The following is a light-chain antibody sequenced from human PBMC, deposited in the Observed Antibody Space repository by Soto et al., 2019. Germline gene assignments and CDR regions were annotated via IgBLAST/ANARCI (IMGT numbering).Light chain of an antibody. V-gene: IGKV1-9*01. CDR1: QTISNW. CDR3: QQLNSYPLT. J-gene: IGKJ3*01. Sequence: IPLTQSPCPLSGSVGARVTIPCRASQTISNWLAWYQQKPGKAPKPLIYAASTWQSGVPSRFSGSGSGTEFTLTISSLQPEDFATYYCQQLNSYPLTFGSGTKVDIK. CDR2: AAS.